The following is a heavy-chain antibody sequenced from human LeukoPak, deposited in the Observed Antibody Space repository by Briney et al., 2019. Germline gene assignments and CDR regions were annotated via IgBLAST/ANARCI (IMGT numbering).Heavy chain of an antibody. V-gene: IGHV4-59*12. J-gene: IGHJ4*02. D-gene: IGHD6-19*01. CDR1: GGSISSYY. CDR3: ASSGEQWLVKYYFDY. CDR2: IYYSGST. Sequence: PSETLSLTCTVSGGSISSYYWSWIRQPPGKGLEWIGSIYYSGSTYYNPSLKSRVTISVDTSKNQFSLKLSSVTAADTAVYYCASSGEQWLVKYYFDYWGQGTLVTVSS.